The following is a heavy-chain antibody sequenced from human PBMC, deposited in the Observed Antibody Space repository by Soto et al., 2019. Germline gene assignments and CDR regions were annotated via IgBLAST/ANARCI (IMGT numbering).Heavy chain of an antibody. D-gene: IGHD3-9*01. CDR1: GGTFSSYA. CDR2: IIPIFGTA. V-gene: IGHV1-69*13. CDR3: ARDFERSAIGP. J-gene: IGHJ5*02. Sequence: GASVNVSCKASGGTFSSYAISWVRQAPGQGLEWMGGIIPIFGTANYAQKFQGRVTITADESTSTAYMELSSLRSEDTAVYFCARDFERSAIGPWGQGTSVTVSS.